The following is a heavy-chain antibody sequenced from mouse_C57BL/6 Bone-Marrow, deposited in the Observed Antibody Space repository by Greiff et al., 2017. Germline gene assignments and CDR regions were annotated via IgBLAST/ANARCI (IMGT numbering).Heavy chain of an antibody. V-gene: IGHV3-6*01. CDR3: ARSITTVVATRAMDY. D-gene: IGHD1-1*01. Sequence: EVKLMESGPGLVKPSQSLSLTCSVTGYSITSGYYWNWIRQFPGNKLEWMGYISYDGSNNYNPSLKNRISITRDTSKNQFFLKLNSVTTEDTATYYCARSITTVVATRAMDYWGQGTSVTVSS. CDR2: ISYDGSN. CDR1: GYSITSGYY. J-gene: IGHJ4*01.